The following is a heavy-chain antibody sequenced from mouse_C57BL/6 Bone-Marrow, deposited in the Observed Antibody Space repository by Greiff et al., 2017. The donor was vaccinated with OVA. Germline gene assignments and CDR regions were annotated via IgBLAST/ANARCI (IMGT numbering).Heavy chain of an antibody. D-gene: IGHD1-1*01. V-gene: IGHV1-54*01. CDR1: GYAFTNYL. J-gene: IGHJ1*03. CDR2: INPGSGGT. Sequence: VKLQESGAELVRPGPSVKVSCKASGYAFTNYLIEWVKQRPGQGLEWIGVINPGSGGTNYNEKFKGKATLTADQSSSTAYMQRSSLTSEDSAVYFCASRGRYPWYFDVWGTGTTVTVSS. CDR3: ASRGRYPWYFDV.